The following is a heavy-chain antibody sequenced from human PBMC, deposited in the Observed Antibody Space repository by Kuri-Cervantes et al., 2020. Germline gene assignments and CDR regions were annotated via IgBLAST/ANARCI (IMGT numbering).Heavy chain of an antibody. D-gene: IGHD6-13*01. CDR3: ARVPIAAAVNYWYFDH. CDR1: GYTFTSYG. CDR2: IIPIFGTA. V-gene: IGHV1-69*13. J-gene: IGHJ2*01. Sequence: SVKVSCKASGYTFTSYGISWVRQAPGQGLEWMGGIIPIFGTANYAQKFQGRVTITADESTSTAYMELSSLRSEDTAVYYCARVPIAAAVNYWYFDHWGRGTLVTVSS.